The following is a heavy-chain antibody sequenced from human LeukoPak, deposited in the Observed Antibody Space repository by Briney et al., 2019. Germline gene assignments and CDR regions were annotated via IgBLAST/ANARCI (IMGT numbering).Heavy chain of an antibody. CDR3: ASGPPFLKYFEY. CDR1: GFTFSSYA. CDR2: IIGSGVST. J-gene: IGHJ4*02. Sequence: GGSLRLSCAASGFTFSSYAMTWVRQAPGMGLEWVSTIIGSGVSTYYADSVKGRFTISRDDSNNALYLQMHSLRAEDTALYYCASGPPFLKYFEYWGQGTLVTVSS. V-gene: IGHV3-23*01. D-gene: IGHD3-3*01.